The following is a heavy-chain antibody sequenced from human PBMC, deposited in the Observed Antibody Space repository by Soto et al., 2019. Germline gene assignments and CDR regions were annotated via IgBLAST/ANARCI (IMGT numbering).Heavy chain of an antibody. V-gene: IGHV1-69*02. J-gene: IGHJ5*02. CDR1: GGTFSSYT. CDR2: IIPILGIA. D-gene: IGHD3-10*01. Sequence: ASVKVSCKASGGTFSSYTISWVRQAPGQGLEWMGRIIPILGIANYAQKFQGRVTITADKSTSTAYMELSSLRSEDTAVYYCARGFVGEGSRLTWFDPWGQGTLVTVSS. CDR3: ARGFVGEGSRLTWFDP.